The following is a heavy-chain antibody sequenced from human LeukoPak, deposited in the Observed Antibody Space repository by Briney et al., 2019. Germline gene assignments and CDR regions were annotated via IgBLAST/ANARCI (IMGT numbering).Heavy chain of an antibody. CDR1: GGSISSYY. D-gene: IGHD4-17*01. J-gene: IGHJ6*03. CDR2: IYTSGST. CDR3: ARGRRTVTPTLTIYYYYYTDV. Sequence: SETLSLTCTVSGGSISSYYWSWIRQPAGKGLEWIGRIYTSGSTNYNPSLKSRVTMSVDTSKNQFSLKLSSVTAADTAVYYCARGRRTVTPTLTIYYYYYTDVWGKGTTVTISS. V-gene: IGHV4-4*07.